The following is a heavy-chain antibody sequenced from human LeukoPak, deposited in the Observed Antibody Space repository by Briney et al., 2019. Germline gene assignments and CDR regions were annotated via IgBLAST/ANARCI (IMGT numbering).Heavy chain of an antibody. CDR1: GFTFNTFT. J-gene: IGHJ4*02. D-gene: IGHD3-22*01. V-gene: IGHV3-21*01. Sequence: GGSLRLFRAASGFTFNTFTMEWVREAPGRGLEWVSSIGRSSIDKYYADSVRGRFTISRDNAKNSLYVQMSSLRAEDTAVYYCVRGDSRELWGQGTLVTVSS. CDR3: VRGDSREL. CDR2: IGRSSIDK.